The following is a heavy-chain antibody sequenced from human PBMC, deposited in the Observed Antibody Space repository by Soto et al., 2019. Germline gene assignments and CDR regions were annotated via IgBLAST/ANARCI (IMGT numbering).Heavy chain of an antibody. CDR1: GFTFSSYA. CDR2: ISYDGSNK. D-gene: IGHD3-3*01. CDR3: ARETYYDFWSGPYYGMDV. Sequence: QVQLVESGGGVVQPGRSLRLSCAASGFTFSSYAMHWVRQAPGKGLEWVAVISYDGSNKYYADSVKGRFTISRDNSKNTLELQMNSLRAEDTAVYYCARETYYDFWSGPYYGMDVWGQGTTVTVSS. J-gene: IGHJ6*02. V-gene: IGHV3-30-3*01.